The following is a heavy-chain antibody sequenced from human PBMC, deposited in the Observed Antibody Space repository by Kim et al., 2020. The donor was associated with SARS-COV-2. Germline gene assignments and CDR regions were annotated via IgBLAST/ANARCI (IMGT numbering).Heavy chain of an antibody. CDR2: ISYDGRNK. Sequence: GGSLRLSCAASGFTFSSDTVHWVRQAPGKGLEWVAGISYDGRNKYYADSVKGRFTISRDNSKNTLYLQMNGLRAEDTAVYYCAREGQTVMATGAFDIWGQGTMVTVSS. CDR3: AREGQTVMATGAFDI. V-gene: IGHV3-30*04. CDR1: GFTFSSDT. J-gene: IGHJ3*02. D-gene: IGHD5-18*01.